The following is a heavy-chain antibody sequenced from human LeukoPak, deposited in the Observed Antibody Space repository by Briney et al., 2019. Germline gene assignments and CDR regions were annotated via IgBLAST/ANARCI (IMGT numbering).Heavy chain of an antibody. CDR1: GFTFSSYA. J-gene: IGHJ4*02. Sequence: GGSLRLSCAASGFTFSSYAMSWVRQAPGKGLEWVSAISGSGGSTYYADSVKGRFTISRDNSKNTLYLQMSSLRAEDTAVYYCAKDLGYYDSSGYYWDYFDYWGQGTLVTVSS. D-gene: IGHD3-22*01. CDR3: AKDLGYYDSSGYYWDYFDY. CDR2: ISGSGGST. V-gene: IGHV3-23*01.